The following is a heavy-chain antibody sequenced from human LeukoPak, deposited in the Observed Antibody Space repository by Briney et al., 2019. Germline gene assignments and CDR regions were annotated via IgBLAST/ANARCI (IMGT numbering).Heavy chain of an antibody. Sequence: GGSLRLSCAASGFTFSSCWMSWVRQAPGKGLEWVANIKQDGSEKYYVDSVKGRFTISRDNAKNSLYLRMNSLRAEDTVVYYCARAGIPDYYDSSGYYYSPWVINFDYWGQGTLVTVSS. D-gene: IGHD3-22*01. J-gene: IGHJ4*02. CDR3: ARAGIPDYYDSSGYYYSPWVINFDY. CDR2: IKQDGSEK. CDR1: GFTFSSCW. V-gene: IGHV3-7*01.